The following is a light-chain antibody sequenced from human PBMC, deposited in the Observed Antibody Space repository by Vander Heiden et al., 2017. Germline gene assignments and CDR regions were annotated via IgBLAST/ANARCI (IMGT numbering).Light chain of an antibody. V-gene: IGLV2-14*01. J-gene: IGLJ1*01. CDR2: DVS. CDR1: SSDVGGYSY. CDR3: SSYATSGTLVV. Sequence: QSALTQPASVSGSPGQSITISCTGTSSDVGGYSYVSWYQQHPGKAPKLMIYDVSGRPSGVSNRFSGSKSGSTASLTISGLQAEDEADYYCSSYATSGTLVVFGTGTKVTVL.